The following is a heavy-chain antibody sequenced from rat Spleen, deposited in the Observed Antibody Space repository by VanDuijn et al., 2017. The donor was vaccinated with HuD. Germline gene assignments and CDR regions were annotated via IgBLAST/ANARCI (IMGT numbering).Heavy chain of an antibody. D-gene: IGHD1-9*01. CDR3: ARHGYNSYFDY. J-gene: IGHJ2*01. CDR2: ISSDGGRN. CDR1: GFTFSSYD. Sequence: EVQLVESGGALVQPGRSLKLSCAASGFTFSSYDMAWVRQAPTKGLEWVASISSDGGRNFYRDSVKGRFTISRDNAKSSLYLQMDSLRSEDTATYYCARHGYNSYFDYGGQGVMVTVSS. V-gene: IGHV5-25*01.